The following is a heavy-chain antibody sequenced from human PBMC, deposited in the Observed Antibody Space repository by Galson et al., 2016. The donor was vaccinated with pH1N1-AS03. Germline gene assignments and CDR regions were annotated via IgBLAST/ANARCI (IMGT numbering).Heavy chain of an antibody. CDR2: IIIGRGLPP. J-gene: IGHJ4*02. CDR1: RGSFGGAY. V-gene: IGHV4-34*12. CDR3: ARRPTGIDY. Sequence: KTLSLTCTVSRGSFGGAYWTWIRQPPGKGLEWIGEIIIGRGLPPTYTPSLKRRVTISIDTSRGELSLKLRSVTAADTGVYYCARRPTGIDYWGQGVQVTVSS. D-gene: IGHD3-10*01.